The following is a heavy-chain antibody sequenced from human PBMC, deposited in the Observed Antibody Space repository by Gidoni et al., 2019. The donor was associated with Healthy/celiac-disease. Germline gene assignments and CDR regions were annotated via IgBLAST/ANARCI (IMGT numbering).Heavy chain of an antibody. Sequence: EVQLVESGGGLVQPGGSLRLSCAASGFTLSSYAMSWVRQAPGKGLEWVSAISGSGGSTYYADSVKGRFTISRYNSKNTLYLQMNSLRAEDTAVYYCATSHWPDYYDSSGYLSYAWDYWGQGTLVTVSS. J-gene: IGHJ4*01. D-gene: IGHD3-22*01. CDR1: GFTLSSYA. CDR3: ATSHWPDYYDSSGYLSYAWDY. CDR2: ISGSGGST. V-gene: IGHV3-23*04.